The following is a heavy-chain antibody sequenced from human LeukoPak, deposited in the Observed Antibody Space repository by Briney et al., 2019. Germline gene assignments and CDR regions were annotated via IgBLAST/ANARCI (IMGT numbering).Heavy chain of an antibody. CDR1: GGSFSGYY. V-gene: IGHV4-34*01. CDR2: INHSGST. Sequence: PSETLSLTCAVYGGSFSGYYWSWIRQPPGKGLEWIGEINHSGSTNYNPSLKSRVTISVDTSKNQFSLKLSSVTAADTAVYYCARGMTTTTVTTSRYYGMDVWGQGTTVTVSS. CDR3: ARGMTTTTVTTSRYYGMDV. D-gene: IGHD4-17*01. J-gene: IGHJ6*02.